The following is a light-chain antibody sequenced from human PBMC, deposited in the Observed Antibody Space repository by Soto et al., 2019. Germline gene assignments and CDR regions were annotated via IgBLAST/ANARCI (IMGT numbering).Light chain of an antibody. J-gene: IGLJ2*01. CDR1: SSDVGGYNY. V-gene: IGLV2-8*01. Sequence: QSALTQPPSASGSPGQSVTISCTGTSSDVGGYNYVSWYQQHPGKAPKLMIYEVSKRPSGVPDRFSGSKSGNTASLTVSGLQAEDEDDYYCSSYEGSNNVVFGGGTKVTVL. CDR2: EVS. CDR3: SSYEGSNNVV.